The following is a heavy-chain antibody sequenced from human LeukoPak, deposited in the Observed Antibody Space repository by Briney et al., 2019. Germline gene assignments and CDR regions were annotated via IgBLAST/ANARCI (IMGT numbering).Heavy chain of an antibody. V-gene: IGHV3-21*01. J-gene: IGHJ4*02. D-gene: IGHD2-21*01. CDR3: ARDVVVRGTVLDY. CDR2: ISNSSSYI. CDR1: GFTFSSYS. Sequence: PGGSLRLSCAASGFTFSSYSMNWVRQAPGKGLEWVSSISNSSSYIYYADSVKGRFTISRDNAKNSLYLQMNSLRAEDTAVYYCARDVVVRGTVLDYWGQGTLVTVSS.